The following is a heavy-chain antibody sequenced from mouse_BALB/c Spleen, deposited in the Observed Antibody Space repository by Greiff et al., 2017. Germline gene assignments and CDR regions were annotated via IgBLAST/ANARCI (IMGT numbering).Heavy chain of an antibody. J-gene: IGHJ4*01. CDR3: TSGDYGSSYGGAMDY. CDR1: GYTFTDYE. D-gene: IGHD1-1*01. CDR2: IDPETGGT. Sequence: PVQQSGAELVRPGASVTLSCKASGYTFTDYEMHWVKQTPVHGLEWIGAIDPETGGTAYNQKFKGKATLTADKSSSTAYMELRSLTSEDSAVYYCTSGDYGSSYGGAMDYWGQGTSVTVSS. V-gene: IGHV1-15*01.